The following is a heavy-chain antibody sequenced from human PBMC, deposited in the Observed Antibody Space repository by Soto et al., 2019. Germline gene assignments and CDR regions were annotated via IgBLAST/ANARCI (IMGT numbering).Heavy chain of an antibody. D-gene: IGHD3-3*01. Sequence: SETLSLTCAVYGGSFSGYYWSWIRQPPGKGLEWIGEINHSGSTNYNPSLKSRVTISVDTSKNQFSLKLSSVTAADTAVYYCASSQPLFFYFDYWGQGTLVTVSS. CDR3: ASSQPLFFYFDY. V-gene: IGHV4-34*01. CDR1: GGSFSGYY. CDR2: INHSGST. J-gene: IGHJ4*02.